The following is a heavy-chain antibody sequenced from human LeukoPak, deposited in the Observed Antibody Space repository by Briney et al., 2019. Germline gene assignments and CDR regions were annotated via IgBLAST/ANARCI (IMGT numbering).Heavy chain of an antibody. CDR1: GGTFSSYA. J-gene: IGHJ4*02. Sequence: ASVKVSCKASGGTFSSYAISWVRQAPGQGLEWMGGIIPIFGTANYAQKFQGRVTMTRDTSISTAYMELSRLRSDDTAVYYCARTKDGDFWSGYYTFYYFDYWGQGTLVTVSS. CDR2: IIPIFGTA. CDR3: ARTKDGDFWSGYYTFYYFDY. D-gene: IGHD3-3*01. V-gene: IGHV1-69*05.